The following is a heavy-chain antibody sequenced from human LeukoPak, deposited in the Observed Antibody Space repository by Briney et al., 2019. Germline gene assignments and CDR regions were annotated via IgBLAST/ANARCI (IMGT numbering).Heavy chain of an antibody. CDR1: GYRFTTYW. CDR2: IYPDDSDT. D-gene: IGHD3-22*01. V-gene: IGHV5-51*01. CDR3: ARPNITSYYDSRGYDGFDV. J-gene: IGHJ3*01. Sequence: GESLKISCKGSGYRFTTYWIAWVRQMPGKGLEWMGIIYPDDSDTRYSPSSQGEVTISADKSVSTAYLQWSSLKASDTAMYYCARPNITSYYDSRGYDGFDVWGQGTMVTVSS.